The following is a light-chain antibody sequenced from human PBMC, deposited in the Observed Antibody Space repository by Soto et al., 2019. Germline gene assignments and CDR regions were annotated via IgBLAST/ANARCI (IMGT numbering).Light chain of an antibody. V-gene: IGKV1-5*03. CDR3: QQYNSYWT. CDR1: QSISSW. Sequence: DIQMTQSPSPLSSSVGGRGTITCRASQSISSWLAWYQQKPGKAPKLLIYKAPSLESGVPSRFSGSGSGTEFTLTISSLQPDDFANYYCQQYNSYWTFGQGTKVDI. J-gene: IGKJ1*01. CDR2: KAP.